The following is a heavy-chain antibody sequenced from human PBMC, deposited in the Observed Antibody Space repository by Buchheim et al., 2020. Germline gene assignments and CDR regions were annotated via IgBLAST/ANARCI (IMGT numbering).Heavy chain of an antibody. J-gene: IGHJ6*02. CDR3: ARGGFGSSGWRYYYYDYGMDV. Sequence: QVQLVQSGAEVKKPGASVKVSCKASGYTFTSYDINWVRQATGQGLEWMGWMNPNSGNTGYAQKFQGRVTMTRYTSISTAYMELSRLRSEDTAVYYCARGGFGSSGWRYYYYDYGMDVWGQGTT. V-gene: IGHV1-8*01. CDR2: MNPNSGNT. D-gene: IGHD6-19*01. CDR1: GYTFTSYD.